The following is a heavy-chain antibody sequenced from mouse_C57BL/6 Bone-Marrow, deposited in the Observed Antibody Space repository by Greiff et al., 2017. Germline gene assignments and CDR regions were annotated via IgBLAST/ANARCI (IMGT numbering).Heavy chain of an antibody. Sequence: EVQLVESGGGLVKPGGSLKLSCAASGFTFSDYGMHWVRQAPEKGLEWVAYISSGSSTIYYADTVKGRITLSRDNAKNTLFLQMTSLRSEDTAMYYCARGFTMGHYYAMDYWGQGTSVTVSS. J-gene: IGHJ4*01. CDR1: GFTFSDYG. D-gene: IGHD1-1*02. V-gene: IGHV5-17*01. CDR2: ISSGSSTI. CDR3: ARGFTMGHYYAMDY.